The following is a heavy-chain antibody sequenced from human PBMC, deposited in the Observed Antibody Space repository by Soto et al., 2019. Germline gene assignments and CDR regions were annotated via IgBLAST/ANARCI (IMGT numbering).Heavy chain of an antibody. V-gene: IGHV1-69*06. CDR2: IIPIFGTA. J-gene: IGHJ4*02. D-gene: IGHD2-15*01. Sequence: QVQLVQSGAEVKKPRSSVKVSCKASGGTFSSYAISWVRQAPGQGLEWMGGIIPIFGTANYAQKFQGRVTITADKSTSTAYMELSSLTSENTAVYYCAIDRSVAAATLFSGYWGQGTLVTVSS. CDR1: GGTFSSYA. CDR3: AIDRSVAAATLFSGY.